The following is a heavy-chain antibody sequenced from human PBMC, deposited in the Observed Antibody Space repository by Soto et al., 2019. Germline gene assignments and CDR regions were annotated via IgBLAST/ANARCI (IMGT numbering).Heavy chain of an antibody. J-gene: IGHJ5*02. CDR1: GYTFTSYG. Sequence: QVQLVQSGAEVKKPGASVKVSCKASGYTFTSYGISWVRQAPGQGLEWMGWISAYNGNTNYAQKLRGRVTMTTDTSTSTAYLELRSLRSDDTAVYYWARVGMHVQGVVVPAAIPTDWFDPWGQGTLVTVSS. D-gene: IGHD2-2*01. V-gene: IGHV1-18*01. CDR2: ISAYNGNT. CDR3: ARVGMHVQGVVVPAAIPTDWFDP.